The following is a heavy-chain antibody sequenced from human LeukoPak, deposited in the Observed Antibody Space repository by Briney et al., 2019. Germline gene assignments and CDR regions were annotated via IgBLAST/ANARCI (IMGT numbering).Heavy chain of an antibody. CDR3: VRGNDYGGPHY. J-gene: IGHJ4*02. Sequence: PGGSLRLSCAASGFTFSSYPMSWVRQAPGKGLEWVLGIGGSGGRTYYADSVKGRFTISRDNGKNTLFLQVNSLRAEDAAVYYCVRGNDYGGPHYWGQGTLVTVSS. CDR2: IGGSGGRT. D-gene: IGHD4-23*01. CDR1: GFTFSSYP. V-gene: IGHV3-23*01.